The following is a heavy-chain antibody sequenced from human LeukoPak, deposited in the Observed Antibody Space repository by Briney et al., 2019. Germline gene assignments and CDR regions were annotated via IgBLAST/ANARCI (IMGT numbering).Heavy chain of an antibody. D-gene: IGHD3-10*01. CDR1: GFTFSSYE. CDR3: ARDLYYYGSGNYVPGFPDY. Sequence: GGSLRLSCAASGFTFSSYEMNWVRRAPGKGLEWVSYISTSGSNKYYADSVKGRFTISRDNAKNSLYLQMNSLRAEDTAVYYCARDLYYYGSGNYVPGFPDYWGQGTLVTVSS. V-gene: IGHV3-48*03. CDR2: ISTSGSNK. J-gene: IGHJ4*02.